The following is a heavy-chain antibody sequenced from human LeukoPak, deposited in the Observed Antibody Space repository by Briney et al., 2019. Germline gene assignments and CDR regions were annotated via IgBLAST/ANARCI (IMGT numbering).Heavy chain of an antibody. J-gene: IGHJ6*02. CDR1: GGFISGYY. Sequence: SETLSLTCTVSGGFISGYYWSWIRQPPGKGLEWIGYIYYSRSTKYNPSLESRVTISVDTSKSQFSLKLTSVTATDTAVYYCARENCSGGTCYSNSNGVDVWGQGTTVTVSS. D-gene: IGHD2-15*01. V-gene: IGHV4-59*01. CDR2: IYYSRST. CDR3: ARENCSGGTCYSNSNGVDV.